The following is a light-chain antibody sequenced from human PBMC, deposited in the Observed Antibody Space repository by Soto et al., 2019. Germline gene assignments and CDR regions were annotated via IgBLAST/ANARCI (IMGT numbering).Light chain of an antibody. J-gene: IGKJ4*01. CDR1: QSVGSS. CDR2: DAS. V-gene: IGKV3-11*01. Sequence: EIVLTQSPATLSLSPGERATLSCRASQSVGSSLAWYQQKPGQAPRLLVYDASNRATSIPARFSGSGSGTDFTLTISSLEPEDFAIYYCQQRYNWPPLTFGGGTKVEIK. CDR3: QQRYNWPPLT.